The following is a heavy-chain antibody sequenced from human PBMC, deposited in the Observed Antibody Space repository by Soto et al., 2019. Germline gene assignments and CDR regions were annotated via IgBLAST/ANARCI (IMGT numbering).Heavy chain of an antibody. CDR2: LDPEDGET. V-gene: IGHV1-69-2*01. CDR3: ATASSIGGRLWYFDL. D-gene: IGHD6-6*01. CDR1: GYIFTDYY. Sequence: EVQLVQSGAEVKKPGATVKISCKVSGYIFTDYYVYWVQQAPGKGLEWMGFLDPEDGETMYAEKFQGRITITADTSTETAYMELSSLRSEDTAVYYCATASSIGGRLWYFDLWGRGTRVTVSS. J-gene: IGHJ2*01.